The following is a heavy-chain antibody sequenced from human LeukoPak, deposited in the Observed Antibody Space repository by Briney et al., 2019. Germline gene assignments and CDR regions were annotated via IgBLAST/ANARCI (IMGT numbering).Heavy chain of an antibody. Sequence: SETLSLTCTVSGGSISSSSYYWGWIRQPPGKGLEWIGSIYYSGSTYYNPSLKSRVTISVDTSKNQFSVKLSSVTAADTAVYYCARRVVYSSGWFDYWGQGILVTVSS. CDR1: GGSISSSSYY. CDR2: IYYSGST. J-gene: IGHJ4*02. D-gene: IGHD6-19*01. V-gene: IGHV4-39*01. CDR3: ARRVVYSSGWFDY.